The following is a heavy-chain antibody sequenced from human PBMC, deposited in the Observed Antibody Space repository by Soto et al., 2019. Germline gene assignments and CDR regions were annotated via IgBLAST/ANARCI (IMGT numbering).Heavy chain of an antibody. CDR1: GGSISSYY. CDR3: ARLTVTTTDHYGMAV. J-gene: IGHJ6*02. CDR2: IYYSGST. Sequence: SETLSLTCTVSGGSISSYYWSWIRQPPGKGLEWIGYIYYSGSTNYNPSLKSRVTISVDTSKNQFSLKLSSVTAADTAVYYCARLTVTTTDHYGMAVWGQGTTVTVS. D-gene: IGHD4-17*01. V-gene: IGHV4-59*08.